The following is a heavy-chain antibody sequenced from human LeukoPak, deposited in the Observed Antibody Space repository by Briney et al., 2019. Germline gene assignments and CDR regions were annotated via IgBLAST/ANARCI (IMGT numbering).Heavy chain of an antibody. CDR2: INSDGSST. V-gene: IGHV3-74*01. CDR3: ARGGHSYGYYYYYYMDV. J-gene: IGHJ6*03. D-gene: IGHD5-18*01. Sequence: GGSLRLSCAASGFTFSSYWMHWVRQAPGKGLVWVSRINSDGSSTIYADSVKGRFTISRDNAKNTLYLQMNSLRAEDTAVYYCARGGHSYGYYYYYYMDVWGKGTTVTVSS. CDR1: GFTFSSYW.